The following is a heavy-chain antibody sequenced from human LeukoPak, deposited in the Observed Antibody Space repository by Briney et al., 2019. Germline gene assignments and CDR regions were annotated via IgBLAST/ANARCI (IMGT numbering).Heavy chain of an antibody. Sequence: GESLKISCKGSGYSFTSYWISWVRQMPGKGLEWMGRIDPSDAYTNYSPSFQGHVTISSDKSIKTAYLQWISLKASDTAMYYCARYEGYSSSAEVYWGQGTLVTVSS. J-gene: IGHJ4*02. CDR3: ARYEGYSSSAEVY. D-gene: IGHD6-13*01. CDR2: IDPSDAYT. V-gene: IGHV5-10-1*01. CDR1: GYSFTSYW.